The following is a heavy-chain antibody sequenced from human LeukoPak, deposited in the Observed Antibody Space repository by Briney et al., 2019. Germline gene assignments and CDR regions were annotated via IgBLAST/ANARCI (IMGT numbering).Heavy chain of an antibody. CDR3: ARYILTGYSTAYFDY. D-gene: IGHD3-9*01. Sequence: SETLSLTCAVYGGSFSGYYWSWIRQPPGKGLEWIGYIYYSGNTYYNPSLKSRVTISVDTSKNQFSLKLSSVTAADTAVYYCARYILTGYSTAYFDYWGQGTLVTVSS. CDR2: IYYSGNT. V-gene: IGHV4-34*09. J-gene: IGHJ4*02. CDR1: GGSFSGYY.